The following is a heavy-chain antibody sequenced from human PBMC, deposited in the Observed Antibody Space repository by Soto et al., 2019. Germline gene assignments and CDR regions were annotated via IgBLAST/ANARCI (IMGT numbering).Heavy chain of an antibody. CDR3: ARDPHPPFFDS. CDR2: INTYNGNT. Sequence: QVQLVQSGAEVKKPGASVKVSCKTSGYTFSNYVISWLRQAPGQGLEWMGWINTYNGNTNYPQNLQGRVTMTTDTTTTTAYMELRSLRSGDTAVYYCARDPHPPFFDSWGQGTLVTVSS. CDR1: GYTFSNYV. V-gene: IGHV1-18*01. J-gene: IGHJ4*02.